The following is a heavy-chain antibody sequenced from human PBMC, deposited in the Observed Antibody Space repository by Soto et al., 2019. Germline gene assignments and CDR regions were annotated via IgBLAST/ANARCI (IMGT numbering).Heavy chain of an antibody. Sequence: SETLSLTCSVSGGSISSGYYYWSWIRQPPGKGLEWIGNIYYSGNTYYNPSLKSRLIISIDTSKNQFSLKVSSVTAADSAVYYCARGEAVFARSYFDNWGQGTLVTVSS. CDR3: ARGEAVFARSYFDN. CDR1: GGSISSGYYY. V-gene: IGHV4-30-4*01. D-gene: IGHD3-16*01. J-gene: IGHJ4*02. CDR2: IYYSGNT.